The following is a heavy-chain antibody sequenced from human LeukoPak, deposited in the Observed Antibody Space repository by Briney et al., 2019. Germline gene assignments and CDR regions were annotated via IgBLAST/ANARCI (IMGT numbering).Heavy chain of an antibody. V-gene: IGHV3-7*01. D-gene: IGHD5-12*01. CDR2: IKQDGSEK. CDR1: GYTFSSCW. J-gene: IGHJ4*02. Sequence: GGSLRLSCAASGYTFSSCWMSWVRQAPGKGLEWVANIKQDGSEKYYVDSVKGRFTISRDNAKNSLYLQMNSLRAEDTAVYYCARVLIVATIVYFDYWGQGTLVTVSS. CDR3: ARVLIVATIVYFDY.